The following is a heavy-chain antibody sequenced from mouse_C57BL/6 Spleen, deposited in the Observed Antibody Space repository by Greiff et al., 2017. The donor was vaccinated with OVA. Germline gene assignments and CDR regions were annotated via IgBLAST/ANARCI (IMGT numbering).Heavy chain of an antibody. V-gene: IGHV1-50*01. D-gene: IGHD1-1*01. CDR2: IDPSDSYT. J-gene: IGHJ3*01. CDR3: ARWGASRGWFAY. Sequence: QVQLKEPGAELVKPGASVKLSCKASGYTFTSYWMQWVKQRPGQGLEWIGEIDPSDSYTNYNQKFKGKATLTVDTSSSTAYMQLSSLTSEDSAVYYCARWGASRGWFAYWGQGTLVTVSA. CDR1: GYTFTSYW.